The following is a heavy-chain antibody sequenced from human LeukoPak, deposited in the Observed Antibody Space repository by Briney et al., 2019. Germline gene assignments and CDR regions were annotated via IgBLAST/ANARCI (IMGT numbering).Heavy chain of an antibody. V-gene: IGHV4-4*09. CDR3: ARDTAPPRSYYYDSSGRNWFDP. CDR1: GGSISSYY. J-gene: IGHJ5*02. D-gene: IGHD3-22*01. Sequence: SETLSLTCTVSGGSISSYYWSWIRQPPGKGLEWIGYIYTSGSTNYNPSLKSRVTMSVDTSKNQFSLKLSSVTAADTAVYYCARDTAPPRSYYYDSSGRNWFDPWGQGTLVTVSS. CDR2: IYTSGST.